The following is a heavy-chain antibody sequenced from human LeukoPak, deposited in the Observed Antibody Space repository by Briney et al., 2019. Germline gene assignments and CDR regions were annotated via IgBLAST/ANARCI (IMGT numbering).Heavy chain of an antibody. V-gene: IGHV4-34*01. Sequence: PSETLSLTCAVYGGSFSGYYWSWIRQPPGKGLEWIGEINHSGSTNYNPSLKSRVTISVDTSKNQFSLKLSSVTAADTAVYYCAGMVRGADNWGQGTLVTVSS. CDR1: GGSFSGYY. CDR2: INHSGST. J-gene: IGHJ4*02. CDR3: AGMVRGADN. D-gene: IGHD3-10*01.